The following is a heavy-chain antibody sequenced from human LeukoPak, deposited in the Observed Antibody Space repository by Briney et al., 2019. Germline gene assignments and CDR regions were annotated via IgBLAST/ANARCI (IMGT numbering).Heavy chain of an antibody. CDR3: ARPYCSGGSCYFTGIDY. CDR1: GFTFSTYA. Sequence: PGGSLRLSCAASGFTFSTYAMHWVRQAPGKGLEWVAVISYDGSNTYYADSVKGRFTISRDNAKNSLYLQMSSLRAEDTAVYYCARPYCSGGSCYFTGIDYWGQGTLVTVSS. V-gene: IGHV3-30*04. J-gene: IGHJ4*02. CDR2: ISYDGSNT. D-gene: IGHD2-15*01.